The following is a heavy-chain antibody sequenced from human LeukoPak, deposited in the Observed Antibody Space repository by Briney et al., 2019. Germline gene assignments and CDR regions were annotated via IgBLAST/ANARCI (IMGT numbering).Heavy chain of an antibody. J-gene: IGHJ6*02. Sequence: GGSLRLSCAASGFTFSSYWMHWVRQAPGKGLVWVSRINSDGSNTSYADSVKGRFTISRDNAKNTLYLQMNSLRVEDTAVYYCARPTTVTIHYYGMDVWGQGTTVTVSS. V-gene: IGHV3-74*01. D-gene: IGHD4-17*01. CDR1: GFTFSSYW. CDR2: INSDGSNT. CDR3: ARPTTVTIHYYGMDV.